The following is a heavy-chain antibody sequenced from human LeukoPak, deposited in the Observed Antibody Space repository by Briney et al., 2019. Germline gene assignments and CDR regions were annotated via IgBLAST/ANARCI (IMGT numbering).Heavy chain of an antibody. D-gene: IGHD2-2*01. V-gene: IGHV1-2*02. CDR3: ARAEGVPAAGTYYFDY. CDR2: INPNSGGT. J-gene: IGHJ4*02. Sequence: GASVKVSCKASGYTFTGYYMHWVRQAPGQGLEWMGWINPNSGGTNYAQKFQGRVTMTRDTSISTVYMELSSLRSEDTAVYYCARAEGVPAAGTYYFDYWGQGTLVTVSS. CDR1: GYTFTGYY.